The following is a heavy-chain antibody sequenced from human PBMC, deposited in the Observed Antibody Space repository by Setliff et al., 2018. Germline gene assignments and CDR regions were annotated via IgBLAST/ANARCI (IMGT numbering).Heavy chain of an antibody. CDR1: GFTFSSYE. D-gene: IGHD1-7*01. CDR3: ARAQAAYNWNYFVLGY. CDR2: ISSSGSTI. V-gene: IGHV3-48*03. J-gene: IGHJ4*02. Sequence: LRLSCAASGFTFSSYEMNWVRQAPGKGLEWVSYISSSGSTIYYADSVKGRFTISRDNAKNSLYLQMNSLRAEDTAVYYCARAQAAYNWNYFVLGYWGQGTLVTVSS.